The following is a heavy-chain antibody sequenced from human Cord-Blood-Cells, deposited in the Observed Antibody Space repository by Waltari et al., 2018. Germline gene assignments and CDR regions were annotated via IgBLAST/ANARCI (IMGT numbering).Heavy chain of an antibody. D-gene: IGHD2-2*01. CDR3: ATQYCSSTSCYYYFDY. J-gene: IGHJ4*02. CDR2: FDPEDGET. Sequence: QVQLVQSGAEVKKPGASVKVSCKVSGYTLTELSMHWVRKAPGKGLEWMGGFDPEDGETIYAQKFQGRVTMTEDTSTDTAYMELSSLRSEDTAVYYCATQYCSSTSCYYYFDYWGQGTLVTVSS. CDR1: GYTLTELS. V-gene: IGHV1-24*01.